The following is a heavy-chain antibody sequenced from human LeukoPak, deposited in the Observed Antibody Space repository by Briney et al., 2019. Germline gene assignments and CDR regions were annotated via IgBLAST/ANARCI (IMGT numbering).Heavy chain of an antibody. J-gene: IGHJ3*01. V-gene: IGHV3-30*18. CDR2: VSTGGGTQ. Sequence: GGSLRLSCAASGFTFSSYGMHWVRQAPGKGLEWVAVVSTGGGTQFYADSVKGRFTISRDNSKNTLYLQMHSLRAEDTAVYYCAKDPNGDYIGTFDVWGQGTMVTVSS. CDR3: AKDPNGDYIGTFDV. D-gene: IGHD4-17*01. CDR1: GFTFSSYG.